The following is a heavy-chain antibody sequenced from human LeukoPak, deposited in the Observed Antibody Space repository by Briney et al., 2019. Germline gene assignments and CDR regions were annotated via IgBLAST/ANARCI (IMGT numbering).Heavy chain of an antibody. CDR2: ISGSSTYK. J-gene: IGHJ4*02. D-gene: IGHD1-14*01. CDR1: GFNFNTYN. Sequence: PGGSLRLSCAASGFNFNTYNMHWVRQAPGKGLEWVSSISGSSTYKYYADSVKGRFTISRDNAKNSLYLQMNSLRAEDTAVYYCARDREATGDYFDYWGQGTVVTVSS. CDR3: ARDREATGDYFDY. V-gene: IGHV3-21*01.